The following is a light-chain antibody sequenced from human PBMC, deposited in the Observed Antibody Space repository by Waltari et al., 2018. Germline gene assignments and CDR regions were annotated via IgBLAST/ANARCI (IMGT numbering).Light chain of an antibody. J-gene: IGKJ1*01. V-gene: IGKV4-1*01. CDR2: WAS. CDR3: QQTYTTLGT. CDR1: PSVLYSSHNKNY. Sequence: DIVMTQSPDSLAVSLGERAPIHCKSSPSVLYSSHNKNYLAWYQQKPGQPPKLLIYWASTRESGVPDRFSGSGSGTDFTLTISSLQPEDFATYYCQQTYTTLGTFGQGTKVEIK.